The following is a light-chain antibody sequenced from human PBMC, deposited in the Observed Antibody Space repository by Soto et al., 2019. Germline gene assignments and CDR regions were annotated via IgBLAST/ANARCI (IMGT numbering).Light chain of an antibody. CDR3: QQYDSYSGT. CDR1: QTINNW. V-gene: IGKV1-5*03. Sequence: DLQMTQSPSTLSASVGDRVTITCRASQTINNWLAWYQQKPGKAPKLLIYKVSNLESGVPSRFSARGSGTEFTLTISSLQPDDFAASYCQQYDSYSGTFGQGTKLEIK. CDR2: KVS. J-gene: IGKJ2*01.